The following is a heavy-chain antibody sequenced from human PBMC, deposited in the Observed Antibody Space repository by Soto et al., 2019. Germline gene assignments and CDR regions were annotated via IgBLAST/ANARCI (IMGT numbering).Heavy chain of an antibody. J-gene: IGHJ4*02. D-gene: IGHD4-17*01. CDR2: IVVGSGNT. CDR1: GFTFTISA. Sequence: SVNLSCKASGFTFTISAVEWVRQARGQRLEWIGWIVVGSGNTNYAQKFQERVTITRDMSTSTAYMELSSLRSEDTAVYYCAADRYGDYVFDYWGQGTLVTVSS. CDR3: AADRYGDYVFDY. V-gene: IGHV1-58*01.